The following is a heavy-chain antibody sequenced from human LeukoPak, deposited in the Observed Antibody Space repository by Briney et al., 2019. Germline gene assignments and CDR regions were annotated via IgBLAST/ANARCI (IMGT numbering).Heavy chain of an antibody. CDR2: IRYDGSNK. D-gene: IGHD1-26*01. CDR1: GFTFSTYG. Sequence: PGGSLRLSCGASGFTFSTYGMHWVRQAPGKGLEWVAFIRYDGSNKYYADSVKGRFTISRDNSKNTLYLQMNSLRAEDTAVYYCAKDSLRKSIVGATTRGFNDYWGQGTLVTVSS. CDR3: AKDSLRKSIVGATTRGFNDY. V-gene: IGHV3-30*02. J-gene: IGHJ4*02.